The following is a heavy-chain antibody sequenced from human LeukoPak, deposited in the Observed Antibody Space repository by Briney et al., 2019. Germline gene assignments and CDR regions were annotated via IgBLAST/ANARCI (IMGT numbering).Heavy chain of an antibody. CDR3: AREVDGYNMYYFDY. CDR2: ISSSSSYI. CDR1: GFTFSSYS. V-gene: IGHV3-21*01. Sequence: GGSLRLSCVASGFTFSSYSMNWVRQAPGKGLEWVSSISSSSSYIYYADSVKGRFAISRDNAKNSLYLQMNSLRAEDTAVYYCAREVDGYNMYYFDYWGQGTLVTVSS. J-gene: IGHJ4*02. D-gene: IGHD5-24*01.